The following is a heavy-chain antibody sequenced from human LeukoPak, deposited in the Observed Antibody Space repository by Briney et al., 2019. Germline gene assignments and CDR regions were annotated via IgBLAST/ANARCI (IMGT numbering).Heavy chain of an antibody. V-gene: IGHV4-39*01. Sequence: PSETLSLTCTVSGGSISSSSYYWGWIRQPPGKGLEWIVSIYYSGSTYYNPSLKSRVTISVDTSKNQFSLKLSSVTAADTAVYYCARHIVVVPAAMPSVAFDIWGQGTMVTVSS. J-gene: IGHJ3*02. D-gene: IGHD2-2*01. CDR3: ARHIVVVPAAMPSVAFDI. CDR2: IYYSGST. CDR1: GGSISSSSYY.